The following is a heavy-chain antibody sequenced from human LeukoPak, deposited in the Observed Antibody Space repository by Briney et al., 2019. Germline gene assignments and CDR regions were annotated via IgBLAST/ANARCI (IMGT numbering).Heavy chain of an antibody. CDR1: GGSISSYY. Sequence: PSETLSLTCTVSGGSISSYYWSWIRQPAGKGLEWIGRIYTSGSTNYNPSLKSRVTIAVDTSKNQFSLRLSSVTAADTAFYYCARDRGVSGFDYWGQGTLVTVSS. J-gene: IGHJ4*02. CDR3: ARDRGVSGFDY. D-gene: IGHD6-13*01. V-gene: IGHV4-4*07. CDR2: IYTSGST.